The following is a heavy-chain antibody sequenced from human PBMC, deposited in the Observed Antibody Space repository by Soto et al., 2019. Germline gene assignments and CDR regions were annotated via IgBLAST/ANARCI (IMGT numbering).Heavy chain of an antibody. J-gene: IGHJ6*03. Sequence: GGSLRLSCAASGFTFSSYSMNWVRQAPGKGLEWVSYVSSSSSTIYYADSVKGRFTISRDNAKDSLYLQMNSLRAEDTAVYYCARGPSDYGGDYYMDVWRKGTTVTVSS. CDR2: VSSSSSTI. D-gene: IGHD4-17*01. V-gene: IGHV3-48*01. CDR1: GFTFSSYS. CDR3: ARGPSDYGGDYYMDV.